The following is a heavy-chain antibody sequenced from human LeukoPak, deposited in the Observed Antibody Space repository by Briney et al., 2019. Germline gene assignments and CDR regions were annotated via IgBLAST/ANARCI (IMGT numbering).Heavy chain of an antibody. CDR2: ISGSGGST. CDR3: AKTTVTTGAFDI. CDR1: GFTFSSYG. Sequence: GGTLRLSCAASGFTFSSYGMSWVRQAPGKGLEWVSAISGSGGSTYYADSVKGRFTISRDNSKNTLYLQMNSLRAEDTAVYYCAKTTVTTGAFDIWGQGTMVTVSS. V-gene: IGHV3-23*01. D-gene: IGHD4-17*01. J-gene: IGHJ3*02.